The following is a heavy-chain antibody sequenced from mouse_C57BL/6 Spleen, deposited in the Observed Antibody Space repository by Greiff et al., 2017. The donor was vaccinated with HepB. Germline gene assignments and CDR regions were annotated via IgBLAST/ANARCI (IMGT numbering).Heavy chain of an antibody. CDR2: ISGGGGNT. Sequence: DVKLVESGGGLVKPGGSLKLSCAASGFTFSSYTMSWVRQTPEKRLEWVATISGGGGNTYYPDSVKGRFTISRDNAKNTLYLQMSSLRSEDTALYYCARRETAQATGFAYWGQGTLVTVSA. J-gene: IGHJ3*01. V-gene: IGHV5-9*01. D-gene: IGHD3-2*02. CDR3: ARRETAQATGFAY. CDR1: GFTFSSYT.